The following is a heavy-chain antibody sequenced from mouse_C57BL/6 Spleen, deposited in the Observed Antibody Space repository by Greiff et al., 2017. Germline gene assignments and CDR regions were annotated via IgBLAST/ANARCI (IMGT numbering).Heavy chain of an antibody. CDR2: IHPNSGST. Sequence: VQLQQPGAELVKPGASVKLSCKASGYTFTSYWLHWVKQRPGQGLEWIGMIHPNSGSTNYNEQFKSTATLTVAKSSSTAYMQLRSLTSKDSAVYYCARKLRRSYAMDYWGQGTSVTVSS. J-gene: IGHJ4*01. V-gene: IGHV1-64*01. CDR3: ARKLRRSYAMDY. D-gene: IGHD2-12*01. CDR1: GYTFTSYW.